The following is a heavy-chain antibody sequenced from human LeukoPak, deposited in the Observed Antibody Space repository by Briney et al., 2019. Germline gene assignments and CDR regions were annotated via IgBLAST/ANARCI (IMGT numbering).Heavy chain of an antibody. CDR3: ATGGYCSGGSCSDFDY. CDR1: GGTFSSYA. J-gene: IGHJ4*02. CDR2: ISGSGGST. V-gene: IGHV3-23*01. Sequence: SCKASGGTFSSYAISWVRQAPGKGLEWVSAISGSGGSTYYADSVKGRFTISRDNSKNTLYLQMNSLRAEDTAVYYCATGGYCSGGSCSDFDYWGQGTLVTVSS. D-gene: IGHD2-15*01.